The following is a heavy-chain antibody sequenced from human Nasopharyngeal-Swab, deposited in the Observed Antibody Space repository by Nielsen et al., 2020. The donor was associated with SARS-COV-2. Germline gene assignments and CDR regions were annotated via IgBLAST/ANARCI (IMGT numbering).Heavy chain of an antibody. D-gene: IGHD2-15*01. V-gene: IGHV3-49*03. CDR3: TRACSGGSCRASFDY. J-gene: IGHJ4*02. Sequence: GGSLRLSCTASGFTFGDYAMSWFRQAPGKGLEWVGFIRSKAYGGTTEYAASVKGRFTISRDDSKSMAYLQMNSLKTEDTDVYYCTRACSGGSCRASFDYWGQGTLVTVSS. CDR2: IRSKAYGGTT. CDR1: GFTFGDYA.